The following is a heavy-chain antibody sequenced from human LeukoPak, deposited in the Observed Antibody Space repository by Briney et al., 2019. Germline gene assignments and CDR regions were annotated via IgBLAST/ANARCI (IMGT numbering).Heavy chain of an antibody. CDR2: IYYSGST. D-gene: IGHD6-19*01. CDR3: AREPSSGWYEDAFDI. V-gene: IGHV4-59*01. Sequence: PGGSLRLSCAASGFTFSSYAMSWVRQAPGKGLEWIGYIYYSGSTNYNPSLKSRVTISVDTSKNQFSLKLSSVTAADTAVYYCAREPSSGWYEDAFDIWGQGTMVTVSS. CDR1: GFTFSSYA. J-gene: IGHJ3*02.